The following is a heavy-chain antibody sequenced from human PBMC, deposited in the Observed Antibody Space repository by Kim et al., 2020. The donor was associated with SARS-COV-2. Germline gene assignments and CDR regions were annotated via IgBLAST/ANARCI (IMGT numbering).Heavy chain of an antibody. CDR3: AKDTGSSGWYFDY. J-gene: IGHJ4*02. V-gene: IGHV3-9*01. Sequence: GGSLRLSCAASGFTFDDYAMHWVRQAPGKGLEWVSGIRWDNGSIGYADSVKGRFTISRDNSKNSLYMQMNSLRAEDTALYYCAKDTGSSGWYFDYWCQGTLVPVSS. CDR1: GFTFDDYA. D-gene: IGHD6-19*01. CDR2: IRWDNGSI.